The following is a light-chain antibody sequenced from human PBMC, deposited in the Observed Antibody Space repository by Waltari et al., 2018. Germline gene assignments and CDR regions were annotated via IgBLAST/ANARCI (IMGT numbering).Light chain of an antibody. CDR2: GAS. CDR3: HQYNNWPPFT. V-gene: IGKV3-15*01. Sequence: EVVMTQSPATLSVSPGDRATLPCRASQNVNSNLAWYQQKPGQAPRLLIYGASTTATGIPARFSGSGSGTEFTLTISSLQSEDFAVYYCHQYNNWPPFTFGQGTKLEIK. J-gene: IGKJ2*01. CDR1: QNVNSN.